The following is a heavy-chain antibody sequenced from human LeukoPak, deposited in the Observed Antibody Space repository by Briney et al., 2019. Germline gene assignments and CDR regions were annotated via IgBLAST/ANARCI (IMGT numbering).Heavy chain of an antibody. J-gene: IGHJ4*02. Sequence: SVKVSCKASGYTFTSYGISWVGQAPGQGLEWMGWISAYNGNTNYAQKLQGSVTMTIDPSTSTAYMELRILRSDDTAVYYCARDFYSSSSRYFDYCGQGTLVTVSS. V-gene: IGHV1-18*01. CDR1: GYTFTSYG. CDR2: ISAYNGNT. CDR3: ARDFYSSSSRYFDY. D-gene: IGHD6-13*01.